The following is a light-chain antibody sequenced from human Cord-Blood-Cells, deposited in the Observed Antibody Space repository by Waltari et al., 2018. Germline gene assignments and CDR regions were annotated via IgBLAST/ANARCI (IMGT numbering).Light chain of an antibody. Sequence: IVFTQSPATLSLSPGERGTLSCRASQSVSSYLAWYQQKPGQAPRLLIYDASNRATGIPARFSGSGSGTDFTLTISILEPEDFAVYYCQQRSNWPPYTFGQGTKLEIK. J-gene: IGKJ2*01. CDR2: DAS. CDR1: QSVSSY. V-gene: IGKV3-11*01. CDR3: QQRSNWPPYT.